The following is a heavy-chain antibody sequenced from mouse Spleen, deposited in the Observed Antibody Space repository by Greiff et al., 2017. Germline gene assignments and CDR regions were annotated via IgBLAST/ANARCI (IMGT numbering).Heavy chain of an antibody. J-gene: IGHJ3*01. CDR1: GFTFTDYY. D-gene: IGHD1-2*01. V-gene: IGHV7-3*02. CDR3: ARDLITTATGFAD. CDR2: IRNKANGYTT. Sequence: EVKLVESGGGLVQPGGSLRLSCATSGFTFTDYYMSWVRQPPGKALEWLGFIRNKANGYTTEYSASVKGRFTISRDNSQSILYLQMNTLRAEDSATYYCARDLITTATGFADWGQGTLVTVSA.